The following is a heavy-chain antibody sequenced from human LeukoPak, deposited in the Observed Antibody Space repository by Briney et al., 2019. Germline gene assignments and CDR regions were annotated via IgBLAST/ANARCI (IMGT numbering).Heavy chain of an antibody. J-gene: IGHJ4*02. V-gene: IGHV3-21*01. CDR3: ARGDKYIAFSPPLQGFDY. CDR2: ISSGSSYT. CDR1: GFTFSSYS. D-gene: IGHD3-3*02. Sequence: GGSLRLSCAASGFTFSSYSMNWVRQAPGKGLEWVSSISSGSSYTYFADSVKGRFTISRDNAKNSLYLQMNSLRAEDTAVYYCARGDKYIAFSPPLQGFDYLGQGTLVSVCS.